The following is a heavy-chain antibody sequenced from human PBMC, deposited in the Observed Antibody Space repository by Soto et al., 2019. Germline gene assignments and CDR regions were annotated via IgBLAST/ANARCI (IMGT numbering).Heavy chain of an antibody. CDR2: IGPRFGSP. CDR1: GGTFSDYA. V-gene: IGHV1-69*06. Sequence: QVQLVQSGAEMRKPGSSLRVSCKASGGTFSDYAFSWVRQAPGQGLEWMGGIGPRFGSPNYAQNFGGRITITVDTSSSTVYMALSSRRFDDTAVYFCARDRIQLRLGKYSFNGMDVWGQGTTIIVSS. D-gene: IGHD3-16*01. J-gene: IGHJ6*02. CDR3: ARDRIQLRLGKYSFNGMDV.